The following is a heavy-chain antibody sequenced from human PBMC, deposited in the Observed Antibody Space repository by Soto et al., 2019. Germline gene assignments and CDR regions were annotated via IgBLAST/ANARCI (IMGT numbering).Heavy chain of an antibody. CDR3: ARDQGGTTVPNAFDI. CDR1: GYTFTSYA. Sequence: ASVKFSCKASGYTFTSYAMHWVRQAPGQRLEWMGWINAGNGNTKYSQKFQGRVTITRDTSASTAYMELSSLRSEDTAVYYCARDQGGTTVPNAFDIWGQGTMVTVSS. V-gene: IGHV1-3*01. D-gene: IGHD1-1*01. CDR2: INAGNGNT. J-gene: IGHJ3*02.